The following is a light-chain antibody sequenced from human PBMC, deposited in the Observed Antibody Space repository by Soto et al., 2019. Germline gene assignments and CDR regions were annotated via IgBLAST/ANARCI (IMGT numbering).Light chain of an antibody. J-gene: IGKJ1*01. Sequence: EIVLTQSPATLSSFPGDRVTLCCRASQAVNTRLAWYQHKPGQAPRLLIYLASNRAAGVPARFSGSGSGTDFTLTISDVEPEDFAVYYCHQRQSWPRTFGQGTKVDI. V-gene: IGKV3-11*01. CDR1: QAVNTR. CDR3: HQRQSWPRT. CDR2: LAS.